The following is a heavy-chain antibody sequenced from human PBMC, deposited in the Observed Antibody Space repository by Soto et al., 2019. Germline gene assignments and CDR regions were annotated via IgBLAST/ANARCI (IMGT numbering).Heavy chain of an antibody. J-gene: IGHJ6*02. CDR3: ARADRTLVTSYSLDV. Sequence: SETLSLTCAVYGGSFSGYYRTWIRQPPGKGLEWIGEINHSGTINFNPSLKSRLTISLDTSKKHFSLKLSSVTDADTAAYYCARADRTLVTSYSLDVWGQGTTVIVSS. D-gene: IGHD2-21*02. CDR1: GGSFSGYY. V-gene: IGHV4-34*01. CDR2: INHSGTI.